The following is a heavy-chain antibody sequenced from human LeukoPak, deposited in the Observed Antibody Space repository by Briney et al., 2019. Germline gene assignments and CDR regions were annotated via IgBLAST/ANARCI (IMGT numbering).Heavy chain of an antibody. D-gene: IGHD2-15*01. CDR1: GGSISSDY. J-gene: IGHJ4*02. Sequence: SETLSLTCSVSGGSISSDYWSWIRQPPGKGLEWIEYIYYSGSTNYNPSLKSRVTISVGTSKNQFSLKLTSVTAADTAVYYCARHMLGYCSGGTCPYYFDYWGQGTLVTVSS. CDR2: IYYSGST. CDR3: ARHMLGYCSGGTCPYYFDY. V-gene: IGHV4-59*08.